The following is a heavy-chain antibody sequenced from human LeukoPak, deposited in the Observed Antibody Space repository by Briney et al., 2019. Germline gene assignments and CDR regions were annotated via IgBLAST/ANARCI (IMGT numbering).Heavy chain of an antibody. CDR2: INWNGGST. CDR1: GFTFDDYG. CDR3: ANEDSSGWYASGVMDY. Sequence: GGSLRLSCAASGFTFDDYGMSWVRQAPGKGLEWVSGINWNGGSTGYADSVKGRFTISRDNSKNTLYLQMNSLRAEDTAVYYCANEDSSGWYASGVMDYWGQGTLVTVSS. V-gene: IGHV3-20*04. D-gene: IGHD6-19*01. J-gene: IGHJ4*02.